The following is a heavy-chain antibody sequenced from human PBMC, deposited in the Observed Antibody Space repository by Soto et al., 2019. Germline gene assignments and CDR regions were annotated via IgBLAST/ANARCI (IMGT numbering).Heavy chain of an antibody. V-gene: IGHV4-59*01. Sequence: PSETLSLTCTVSGGSISSYYWSWIRQPPGKGLEWIGYIYYSGSTNYNPSLKSRVTISVDTSKNQFSLKLSSVTAADTAVYYCASHIAVAGYFDDWGQGTLVTVSS. J-gene: IGHJ4*02. CDR2: IYYSGST. CDR1: GGSISSYY. CDR3: ASHIAVAGYFDD. D-gene: IGHD6-19*01.